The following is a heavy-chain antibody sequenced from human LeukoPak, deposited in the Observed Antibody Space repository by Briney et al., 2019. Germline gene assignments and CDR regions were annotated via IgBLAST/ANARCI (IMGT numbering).Heavy chain of an antibody. CDR3: ARGPQYYYGSGGYSPLVY. D-gene: IGHD3-10*01. V-gene: IGHV4-30-4*01. J-gene: IGHJ4*02. CDR1: GGSISSGDYY. Sequence: SQTLSLTCTVSGGSISSGDYYWSWIRQPPGKGLEWIGYIYYSGSTYYNPSLKSRVTISVDTSKNQFSLKLSSVTAADTAVYYCARGPQYYYGSGGYSPLVYWGQGTLVTVSS. CDR2: IYYSGST.